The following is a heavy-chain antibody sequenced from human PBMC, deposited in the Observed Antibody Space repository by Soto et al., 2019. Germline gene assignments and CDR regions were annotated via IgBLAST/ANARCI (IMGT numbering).Heavy chain of an antibody. V-gene: IGHV3-21*01. CDR3: AREQGSKRDGVYYYYGMDV. Sequence: PGGSLRLSCAASGFTFSSYSMNWVRQAPGKGLEWVSSISSSSSYIYYADSVKGRFTISRDNAKNPLYLQMNSLRAEDTAVYYCAREQGSKRDGVYYYYGMDVWGQGTTVTVSS. D-gene: IGHD4-4*01. CDR1: GFTFSSYS. J-gene: IGHJ6*02. CDR2: ISSSSSYI.